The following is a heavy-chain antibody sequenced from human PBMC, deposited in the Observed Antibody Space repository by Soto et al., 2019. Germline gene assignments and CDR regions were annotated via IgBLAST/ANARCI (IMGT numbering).Heavy chain of an antibody. J-gene: IGHJ6*02. CDR1: GGSISSSSYY. D-gene: IGHD3-9*01. CDR3: ARHSGYDILTGYYHPQYYYYGMDV. CDR2: IYYSGST. V-gene: IGHV4-39*01. Sequence: PSETLSLTCTVSGGSISSSSYYWVWIRQPPGKGLEWIGSIYYSGSTYYNPSLKSRVTISVDTSKNQFSLKLSSVTAADTAVYYCARHSGYDILTGYYHPQYYYYGMDVWGQGTTVTVSS.